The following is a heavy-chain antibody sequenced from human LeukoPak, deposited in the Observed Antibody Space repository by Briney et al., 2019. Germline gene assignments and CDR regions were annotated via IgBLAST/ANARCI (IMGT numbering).Heavy chain of an antibody. D-gene: IGHD5-24*01. CDR1: GGSLSSYY. J-gene: IGHJ4*02. Sequence: SETLSLTCTVSGGSLSSYYWSWIRQPPGRGLEWIGYIYYSGSTNYNPSLKSRVIISVDTSKNQFSLKLKSVTAADTAVYYCARSEDGYNLDYWGQGTLVTVSS. CDR2: IYYSGST. CDR3: ARSEDGYNLDY. V-gene: IGHV4-59*01.